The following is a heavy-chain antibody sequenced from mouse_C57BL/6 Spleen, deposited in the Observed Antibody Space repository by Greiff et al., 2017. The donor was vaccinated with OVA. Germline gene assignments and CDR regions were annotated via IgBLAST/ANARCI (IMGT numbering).Heavy chain of an antibody. CDR3: ARRPYYGSSYYFDY. CDR1: GYTFTGYW. V-gene: IGHV1-9*01. D-gene: IGHD1-1*01. CDR2: ILPGSGST. J-gene: IGHJ2*01. Sequence: QVQLQQSGAELMKPGASVKLSCKATGYTFTGYWIEWVKQRPGHGLEWIGEILPGSGSTNNNEKFKGKATFTADTSSNTAYMQLSSLTTEDSAIYYCARRPYYGSSYYFDYWGQGTTLTVSS.